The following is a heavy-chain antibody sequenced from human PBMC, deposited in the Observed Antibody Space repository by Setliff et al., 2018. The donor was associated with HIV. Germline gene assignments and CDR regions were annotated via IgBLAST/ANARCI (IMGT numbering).Heavy chain of an antibody. J-gene: IGHJ5*02. V-gene: IGHV4-39*01. CDR2: IYYSGTT. CDR3: ARLVGPYYDFWSGFQVWFDP. Sequence: SETLSLTCTVSGGSIRSRDNYWGWIRQPPGKGLEWIGHIYYSGTTHYNPSLKSRVSISVDASKNQFSLKLSSVTAADTAVYYCARLVGPYYDFWSGFQVWFDPWGQGTLVTVSS. CDR1: GGSIRSRDNY. D-gene: IGHD3-3*01.